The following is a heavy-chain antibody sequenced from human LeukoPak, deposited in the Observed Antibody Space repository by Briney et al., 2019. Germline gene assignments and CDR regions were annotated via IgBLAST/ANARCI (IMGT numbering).Heavy chain of an antibody. CDR3: ARDSDYGDYVLDL. Sequence: EASVKVSCKASGYTFTSYGISWVRQAPGQGLEWMGWISAYNGNTNYAQKLQGRVTMTTDTSTSTAYMELRSLRSDDTAVYYCARDSDYGDYVLDLWGRGTLVAVSS. J-gene: IGHJ2*01. CDR2: ISAYNGNT. V-gene: IGHV1-18*01. CDR1: GYTFTSYG. D-gene: IGHD4-17*01.